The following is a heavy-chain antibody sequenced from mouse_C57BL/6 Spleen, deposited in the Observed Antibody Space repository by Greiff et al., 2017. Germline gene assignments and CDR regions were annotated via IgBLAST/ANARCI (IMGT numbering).Heavy chain of an antibody. CDR2: IRNKANGYTT. J-gene: IGHJ4*01. CDR1: GFTFTDYY. Sequence: DVKLVESGGGLVQPGGSLSLSCAASGFTFTDYYMSWVRQPPGKALEWLGFIRNKANGYTTEYSASVKGRFTISRDNSQSILYLQMNALRAEDSSTYYCARRGGAMDYWGQGTSVTVSS. CDR3: ARRGGAMDY. V-gene: IGHV7-3*01.